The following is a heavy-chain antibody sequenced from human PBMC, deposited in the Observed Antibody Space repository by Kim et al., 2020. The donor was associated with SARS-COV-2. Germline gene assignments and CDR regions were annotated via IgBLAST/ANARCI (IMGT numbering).Heavy chain of an antibody. J-gene: IGHJ4*02. Sequence: PTYAQGFTGRFVFYLDTSVSTAYLQISSLKAEDTAVYYCARESRERPHDYWGQGTLVTVSS. V-gene: IGHV7-4-1*02. D-gene: IGHD1-26*01. CDR3: ARESRERPHDY. CDR2: P.